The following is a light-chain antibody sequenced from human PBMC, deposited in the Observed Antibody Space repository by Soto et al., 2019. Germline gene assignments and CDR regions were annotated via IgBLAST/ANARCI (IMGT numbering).Light chain of an antibody. CDR3: QHRNNWPPYT. Sequence: EMVLTQSPATLSVSPGERATLSCRASQSVDSNLAWYQQKPGQSPRLIIYDVSTRVTGIPARFSGGGSGTEFTLTISSLQSEDVAVYYCQHRNNWPPYTFGQGTKLEIK. V-gene: IGKV3-15*01. J-gene: IGKJ2*01. CDR2: DVS. CDR1: QSVDSN.